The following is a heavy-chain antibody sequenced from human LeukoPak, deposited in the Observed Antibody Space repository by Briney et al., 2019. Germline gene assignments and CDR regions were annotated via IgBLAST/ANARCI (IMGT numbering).Heavy chain of an antibody. Sequence: SETLSLTCTVSGGSISSSSYYWGWIRQPPGKGLEWLGSIYYSGSTYYNPSLKSRVTISVDTSKNQFSLKLSSVTAADTAVYYCARLQYYYDSSGLTGNAFDIWGQGTMVTVSS. D-gene: IGHD3-22*01. CDR1: GGSISSSSYY. V-gene: IGHV4-39*01. CDR3: ARLQYYYDSSGLTGNAFDI. CDR2: IYYSGST. J-gene: IGHJ3*02.